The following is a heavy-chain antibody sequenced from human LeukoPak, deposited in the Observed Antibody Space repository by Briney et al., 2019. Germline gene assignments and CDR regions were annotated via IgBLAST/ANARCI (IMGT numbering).Heavy chain of an antibody. Sequence: PGGSLRLSCAASGITFSTSTMNWVRQAPGKGLEWVSYISSSGSTTYYADSVKGRFTVSGDNAKNSLYLQMNSLRDEDTAVYYCAFRPLGDCSSSTCYAFDYWGRGTLVTVSS. CDR1: GITFSTST. V-gene: IGHV3-48*02. CDR3: AFRPLGDCSSSTCYAFDY. J-gene: IGHJ4*02. D-gene: IGHD2-2*01. CDR2: ISSSGSTT.